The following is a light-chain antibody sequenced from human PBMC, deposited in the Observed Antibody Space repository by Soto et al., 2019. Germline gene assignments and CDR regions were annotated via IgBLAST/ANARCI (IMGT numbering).Light chain of an antibody. J-gene: IGKJ1*01. CDR1: QSINNW. V-gene: IGKV1-5*03. CDR2: KAS. CDR3: QHYYWQQYNCYPWA. Sequence: DIQMTQSPSTLSASVGDRVTITCRASQSINNWLAWYQQKPGKTPQLLIYKASTLESGVPSRFSGSGSGTEFTLSISSLQPDDAATYVCQHYYWQQYNCYPWAFGHRTKVEIK.